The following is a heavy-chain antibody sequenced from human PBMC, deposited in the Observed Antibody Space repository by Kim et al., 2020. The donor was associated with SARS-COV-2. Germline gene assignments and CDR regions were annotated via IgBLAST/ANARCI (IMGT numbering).Heavy chain of an antibody. J-gene: IGHJ6*02. D-gene: IGHD5-12*01. CDR1: GFTFGGHD. Sequence: GGSLRLSCAASGFTFGGHDMHWVRQGSGKGLEWVSAIGTAGETFYSGSRKGRFIISRENGRNSLFLQMDSLKVGDTAVYYCSRGRHQWLGVDVWGQETTVSVSS. V-gene: IGHV3-13*04. CDR2: IGTAGET. CDR3: SRGRHQWLGVDV.